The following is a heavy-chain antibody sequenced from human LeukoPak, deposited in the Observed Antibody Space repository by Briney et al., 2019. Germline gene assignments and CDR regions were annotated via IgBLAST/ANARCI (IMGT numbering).Heavy chain of an antibody. J-gene: IGHJ5*02. CDR1: GGSISSYY. D-gene: IGHD3-22*01. Sequence: SETLSLTCTVSGGSISSYYWSWIRQPAGKGLEWIGRIYTSGSTNYNPSLKSRVPISVDKSKNQFSLKLSSVTAADTAVYYCARVEYYYDSSGYSNWFDPWGQGTLVTVSS. CDR2: IYTSGST. V-gene: IGHV4-4*07. CDR3: ARVEYYYDSSGYSNWFDP.